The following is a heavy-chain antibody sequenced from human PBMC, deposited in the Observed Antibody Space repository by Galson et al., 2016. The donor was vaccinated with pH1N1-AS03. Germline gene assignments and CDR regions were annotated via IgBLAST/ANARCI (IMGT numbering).Heavy chain of an antibody. CDR3: ARGPVSYSNYWFPPPDY. CDR1: GFTFSSYA. J-gene: IGHJ4*02. D-gene: IGHD6-13*01. CDR2: ISGNGFST. V-gene: IGHV3-64*01. Sequence: SLRLSCAASGFTFSSYAMFWVRQAPGKGLEYVSAISGNGFSTYYASSVKDRFTISRDNSKNKLFLQMGSLRLEDMAVYYCARGPVSYSNYWFPPPDYWGQGTLVTVSS.